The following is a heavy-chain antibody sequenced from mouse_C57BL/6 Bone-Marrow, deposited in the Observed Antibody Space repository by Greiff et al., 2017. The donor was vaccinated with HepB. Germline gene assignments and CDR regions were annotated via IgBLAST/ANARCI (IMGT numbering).Heavy chain of an antibody. Sequence: QLKESGAELVRPGASVKLSCTASGFNIKDDYMHWVKQRPEQGLEWIGWIDPENGDTEYASKFQGKATITADTSSNTAYLQLSSLTSEDTAVYYCTTELQDYAMDYWGQGTSVTVSS. CDR3: TTELQDYAMDY. D-gene: IGHD1-1*01. CDR2: IDPENGDT. V-gene: IGHV14-4*01. J-gene: IGHJ4*01. CDR1: GFNIKDDY.